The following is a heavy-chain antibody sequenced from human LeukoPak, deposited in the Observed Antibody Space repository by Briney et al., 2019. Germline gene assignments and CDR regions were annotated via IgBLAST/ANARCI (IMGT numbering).Heavy chain of an antibody. CDR1: GFTFSSHA. CDR3: ASNYFDY. J-gene: IGHJ4*02. V-gene: IGHV3-30-3*01. Sequence: GRSLRLSCSVSGFTFSSHAMHWVRQAPGKGLECVAYISYDGSFQYHADSVKGRFTISRDNSKDILYLQMNSLRAEDTAVYYCASNYFDYWGQGTLVTVSS. CDR2: ISYDGSFQ.